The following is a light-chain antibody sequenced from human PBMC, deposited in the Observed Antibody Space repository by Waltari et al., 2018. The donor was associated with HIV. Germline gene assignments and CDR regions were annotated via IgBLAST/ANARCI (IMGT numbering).Light chain of an antibody. CDR2: DVN. CDR3: CSYAGSGTFVV. CDR1: WSDIGSYAL. Sequence: QSALTQPASVSGSPGQSITLSCSGTWSDIGSYALVSWYQPFPGKAPKRILYDVNERPSGVSPPYSGSKSGNTASLLISGLQSEDEADYYCCSYAGSGTFVVFGGGTRLTV. V-gene: IGLV2-23*02. J-gene: IGLJ3*02.